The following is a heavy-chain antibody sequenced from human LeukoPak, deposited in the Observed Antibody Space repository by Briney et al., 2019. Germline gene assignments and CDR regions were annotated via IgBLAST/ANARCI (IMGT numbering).Heavy chain of an antibody. D-gene: IGHD3-22*01. CDR2: IHHSGST. J-gene: IGHJ5*02. V-gene: IGHV4-34*01. Sequence: SETLSLTFAVYGGSFSGYYWSWIRQPPGKGLEWIGEIHHSGSTNYNPPLKSRVTISVDTSKNQFSLKLSSVTAADTAVYYCARESSGYYLRFWFDPWGQGTLVTVSS. CDR1: GGSFSGYY. CDR3: ARESSGYYLRFWFDP.